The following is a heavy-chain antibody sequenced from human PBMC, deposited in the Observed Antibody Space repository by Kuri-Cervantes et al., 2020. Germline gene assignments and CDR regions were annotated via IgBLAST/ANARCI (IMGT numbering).Heavy chain of an antibody. CDR3: TTESPVFDH. CDR1: GFTFSSYG. V-gene: IGHV3-30*02. Sequence: GESLKISCAASGFTFSSYGMHWVRQAPGKGLEWVAFIRYDGSNKYYADSVKGRFTISRDNSKNTLYLQMKSLKSEDTAVYYCTTESPVFDHWGQGNLVTVSS. J-gene: IGHJ4*02. CDR2: IRYDGSNK.